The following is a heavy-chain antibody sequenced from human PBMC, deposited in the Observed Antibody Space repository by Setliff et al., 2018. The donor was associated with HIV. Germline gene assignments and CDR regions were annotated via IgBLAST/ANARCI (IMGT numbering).Heavy chain of an antibody. CDR1: GGSISSHY. D-gene: IGHD3-9*01. CDR2: IYYSGNA. J-gene: IGHJ6*03. V-gene: IGHV4-39*01. Sequence: SETLSLTCTVSGGSISSHYWGWIRQPPGKGLEWIGSIYYSGNAYYNPSLKSRVTISVDTSENQFSLKLSSVTAADTAVYYCATRNTLRYFEWLNYYYYYMDVWGKGTTVTVSS. CDR3: ATRNTLRYFEWLNYYYYYMDV.